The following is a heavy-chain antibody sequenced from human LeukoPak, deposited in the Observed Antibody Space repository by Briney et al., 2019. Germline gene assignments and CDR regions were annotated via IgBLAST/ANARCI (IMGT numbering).Heavy chain of an antibody. Sequence: SQTLSLTCAISGDSVSSNSAAWNWIRQSPSRGLEWLGRTYYRSKWYNDYAVSVKGRITINPDTSKNQFSLQLNSVTPEDTAVYYCARDSSGWYSARDPQDWFDPWGQGTLVTVSS. CDR3: ARDSSGWYSARDPQDWFDP. J-gene: IGHJ5*02. V-gene: IGHV6-1*01. D-gene: IGHD6-19*01. CDR1: GDSVSSNSAA. CDR2: TYYRSKWYN.